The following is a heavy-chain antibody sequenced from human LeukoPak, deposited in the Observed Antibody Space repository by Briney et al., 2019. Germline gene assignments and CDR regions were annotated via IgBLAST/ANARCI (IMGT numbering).Heavy chain of an antibody. Sequence: PSETLSFTCNVSADFFSSYYWSWLRQPAGKGPQWIGRISAYGGTNYSPSLTGRVTLSLDTSKQQLSLKISSMTAADTAVYYCARDLSSGWYYLDPWGQGALVTVSS. CDR1: ADFFSSYY. D-gene: IGHD6-19*01. CDR2: ISAYGGT. CDR3: ARDLSSGWYYLDP. J-gene: IGHJ4*01. V-gene: IGHV4-4*07.